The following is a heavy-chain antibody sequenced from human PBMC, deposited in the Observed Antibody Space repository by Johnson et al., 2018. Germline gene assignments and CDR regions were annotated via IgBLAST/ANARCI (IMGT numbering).Heavy chain of an antibody. D-gene: IGHD6-25*01. Sequence: QVQLQESGPGLVRPSETLSLTCTVSGDSISPYSWTWIRQPPGKRLEWIGSIYYSGNTNSNHSLKSRVTIPVATSSYQVPLSLSSVTAADPAVYYWAKVGGSGYFDYWGKGTLGTVSA. CDR3: AKVGGSGYFDY. J-gene: IGHJ4*02. CDR1: GDSISPYS. V-gene: IGHV4-59*01. CDR2: IYYSGNT.